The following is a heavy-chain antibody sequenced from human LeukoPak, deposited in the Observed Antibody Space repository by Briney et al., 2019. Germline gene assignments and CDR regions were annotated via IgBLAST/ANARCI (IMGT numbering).Heavy chain of an antibody. Sequence: GGSLRLSCAASGFTFSSYWMSWVRQAPGKGLEWVANIKQDGSEKYYVDSVKGRFTISRDNSNNMLYLQMNNLRPEDTAVFYCAKDRIRSSSWFVFDYWGQGALVTVSS. J-gene: IGHJ4*02. CDR1: GFTFSSYW. CDR2: IKQDGSEK. CDR3: AKDRIRSSSWFVFDY. V-gene: IGHV3-7*04. D-gene: IGHD6-13*01.